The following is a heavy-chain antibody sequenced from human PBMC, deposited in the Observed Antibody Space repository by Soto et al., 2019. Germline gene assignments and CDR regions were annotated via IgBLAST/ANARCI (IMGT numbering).Heavy chain of an antibody. V-gene: IGHV1-18*01. CDR2: ISAYNGNT. D-gene: IGHD2-2*01. Sequence: QVQLVQSGAEVKKPGASVKVSCKASGYTFTSYGISWVRQAPGQGLEWMGWISAYNGNTNYAQKLQGRVTMTTDTTTSTAYMELSSLRSDDTAVYYCARDYCSITSCKYYYYGMDVWGQGTTVTVSS. CDR3: ARDYCSITSCKYYYYGMDV. CDR1: GYTFTSYG. J-gene: IGHJ6*02.